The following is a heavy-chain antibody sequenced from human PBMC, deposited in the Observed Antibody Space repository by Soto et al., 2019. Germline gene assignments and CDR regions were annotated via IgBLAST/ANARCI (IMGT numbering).Heavy chain of an antibody. CDR2: SRNKAKSYST. CDR1: GLTFGDHY. Sequence: EVQLVESGGGLVQSGGSLTLSCAVSGLTFGDHYMEWVRQAPGKGLEWVARSRNKAKSYSTDFAASVKGRFTISRDESKTSPNLQMNSLMTEDRAVYYCSILEGAWGQGTLVTVSS. D-gene: IGHD2-21*01. CDR3: SILEGA. J-gene: IGHJ5*02. V-gene: IGHV3-72*01.